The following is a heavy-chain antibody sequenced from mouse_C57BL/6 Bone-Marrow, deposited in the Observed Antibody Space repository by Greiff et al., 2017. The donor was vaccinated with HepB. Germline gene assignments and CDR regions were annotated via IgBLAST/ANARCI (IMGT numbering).Heavy chain of an antibody. CDR1: GFTFSDYY. CDR2: ISNGGGST. D-gene: IGHD2-10*02. J-gene: IGHJ2*01. Sequence: EVQRVESGGGLVQPGGSLKLSCAASGFTFSDYYMYWVRQTPEKRLEWVAYISNGGGSTYYPDTVKGRFTISRDNAKNTLYLQMSRLKSEDTAMYYCARHRYGNYALDYWGQGTTLTVSS. CDR3: ARHRYGNYALDY. V-gene: IGHV5-12*01.